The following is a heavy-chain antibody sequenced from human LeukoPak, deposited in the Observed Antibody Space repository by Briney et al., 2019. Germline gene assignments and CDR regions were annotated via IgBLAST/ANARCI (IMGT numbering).Heavy chain of an antibody. D-gene: IGHD6-13*01. CDR3: TRDASSWYRSRGHYYMDG. V-gene: IGHV1-18*01. J-gene: IGHJ6*03. CDR1: GYRFTSYG. Sequence: ASVKVSCKASGYRFTSYGISWVRQAPGQGLEWMGWISAYNGYTHYAQKLQGRVTMTPETSPSTAYMELRSLRSDDTAVYYCTRDASSWYRSRGHYYMDGWGKGTTVSASS. CDR2: ISAYNGYT.